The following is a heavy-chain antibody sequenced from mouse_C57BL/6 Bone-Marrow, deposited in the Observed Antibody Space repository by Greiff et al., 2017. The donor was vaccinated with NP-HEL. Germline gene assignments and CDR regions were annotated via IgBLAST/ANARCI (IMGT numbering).Heavy chain of an antibody. CDR3: AADYDEWFAY. J-gene: IGHJ3*01. V-gene: IGHV1-22*01. CDR2: INPNNGGT. CDR1: GYTFTDYN. D-gene: IGHD2-4*01. Sequence: EVQLKESGPELVKPGASVKMSCKASGYTFTDYNMHWVKQSHGKSLEWIGYINPNNGGTSYNQKFKGKATLTVNKSSSTAYMELRSLTSEDSAVYYCAADYDEWFAYWGQGTLVTVSA.